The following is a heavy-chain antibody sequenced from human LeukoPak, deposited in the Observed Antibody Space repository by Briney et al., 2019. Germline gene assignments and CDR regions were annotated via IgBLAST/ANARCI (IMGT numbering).Heavy chain of an antibody. CDR3: ARINCSGGSCYSRNYFDY. CDR2: IYYSGST. D-gene: IGHD2-15*01. V-gene: IGHV4-59*08. CDR1: GGSISSYY. Sequence: PSETLSLTCTVSGGSISSYYWSWIRQPPGKGLEWIGYIYYSGSTNYNPSLKSRVTISVDTSKNQFSLKLSSVTAADTAVYYCARINCSGGSCYSRNYFDYWGQGTLVTVSS. J-gene: IGHJ4*02.